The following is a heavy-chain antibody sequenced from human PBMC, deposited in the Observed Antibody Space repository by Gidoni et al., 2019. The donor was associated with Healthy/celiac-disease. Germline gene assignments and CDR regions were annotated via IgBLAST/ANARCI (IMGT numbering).Heavy chain of an antibody. CDR1: GYTFTSYG. CDR3: ARVSSSVGWFDP. J-gene: IGHJ5*02. CDR2: ISAYHGNT. V-gene: IGHV1-18*01. Sequence: QVQLVQSGAEVKKPGASGKVPCKASGYTFTSYGISWVRQAPEQGLEWMGWISAYHGNTNYAQKLQGRVTMTTDTSTSTAYMELRSLRSDDTAVYYCARVSSSVGWFDPWGQGTLVTVSS. D-gene: IGHD6-6*01.